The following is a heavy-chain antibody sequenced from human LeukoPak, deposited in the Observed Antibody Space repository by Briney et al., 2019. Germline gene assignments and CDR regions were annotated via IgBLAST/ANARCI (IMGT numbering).Heavy chain of an antibody. Sequence: ASVKVSCTVSGYTLTELSMHWVRQAPGKGLEWMGGFDPEDGETIYAQKFQGRVTMTEDTSTDTAYMELSSLRSEDTAVYYCATDVRGAQTFDYWGQGTLVTVS. J-gene: IGHJ4*02. D-gene: IGHD3-16*01. CDR1: GYTLTELS. V-gene: IGHV1-24*01. CDR3: ATDVRGAQTFDY. CDR2: FDPEDGET.